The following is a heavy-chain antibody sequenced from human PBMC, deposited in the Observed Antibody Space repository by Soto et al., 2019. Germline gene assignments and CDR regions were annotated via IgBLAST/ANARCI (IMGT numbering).Heavy chain of an antibody. D-gene: IGHD3-3*01. J-gene: IGHJ4*02. CDR1: GFTFSSYA. V-gene: IGHV3-23*01. Sequence: GGSLRLSCAASGFTFSSYAMSWVRQAPGKGQEWVSAISGSGGSAYYADSVKGRFTISRDNSKNTLYLQMNSLRAEDTAVYYCAKVGEMTIFGVVPIDYWGQGTLVTVSA. CDR2: ISGSGGSA. CDR3: AKVGEMTIFGVVPIDY.